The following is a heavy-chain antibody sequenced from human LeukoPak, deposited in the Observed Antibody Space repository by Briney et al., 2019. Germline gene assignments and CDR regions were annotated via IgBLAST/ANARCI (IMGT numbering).Heavy chain of an antibody. V-gene: IGHV3-48*01. Sequence: GGSLRLSCVASGFTFSTYSMNWVRQAPGKGLEWVSYTSGTSNTIYYADSVKGRFTISRDNAKNSLYLQVNSLRAEDTAIYHCARDLGSYTSGWYMGFDYWGQGTLVTVSS. CDR1: GFTFSTYS. CDR2: TSGTSNTI. J-gene: IGHJ4*02. CDR3: ARDLGSYTSGWYMGFDY. D-gene: IGHD6-19*01.